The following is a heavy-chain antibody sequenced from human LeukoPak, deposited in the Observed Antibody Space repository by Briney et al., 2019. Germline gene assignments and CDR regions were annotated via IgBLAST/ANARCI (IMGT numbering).Heavy chain of an antibody. J-gene: IGHJ4*02. D-gene: IGHD2-8*02. V-gene: IGHV4-59*01. CDR3: ARKQAISGGFDS. CDR2: IFFSGDA. Sequence: SETLSLTCIVSSGSISNYYWSWFRQPPGKGLEWIGYIFFSGDAKHNPSLQSQVTMSIDTSNKFSLKLASVTAADTAVYFCARKQAISGGFDSWGQGTPVTVSS. CDR1: SGSISNYY.